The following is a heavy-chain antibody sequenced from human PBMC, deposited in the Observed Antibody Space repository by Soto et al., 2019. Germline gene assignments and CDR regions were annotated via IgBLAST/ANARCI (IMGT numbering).Heavy chain of an antibody. CDR2: IYWDDDK. CDR1: GFSLSTRGVG. D-gene: IGHD5-12*01. Sequence: QITLKESGPTLVKPTQTLTLTCTVSGFSLSTRGVGVAWIRQPPGKALEWLALIYWDDDKWYSPSLKSRLTITXEXSKSQVILTMINLVPVDTATYCCAHRPRGYVYDFDFWGQGTLFTVSS. CDR3: AHRPRGYVYDFDF. J-gene: IGHJ4*02. V-gene: IGHV2-5*02.